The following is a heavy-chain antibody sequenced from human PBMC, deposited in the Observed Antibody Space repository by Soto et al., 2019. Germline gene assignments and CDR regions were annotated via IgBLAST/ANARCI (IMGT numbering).Heavy chain of an antibody. CDR2: ISYDGRDK. CDR3: AKDFDIGGAAYYFDY. CDR1: GFTLKSYG. Sequence: QVQLVESGGGVVQPGRSLRLSCAASGFTLKSYGIHWVRQAPGKGLEWVTVISYDGRDKHYADSVKGRFTISRDDSKNTLYLKMNSLRADDTAVYYCAKDFDIGGAAYYFDYWGQGTLVTVSS. D-gene: IGHD3-16*01. V-gene: IGHV3-30*18. J-gene: IGHJ4*02.